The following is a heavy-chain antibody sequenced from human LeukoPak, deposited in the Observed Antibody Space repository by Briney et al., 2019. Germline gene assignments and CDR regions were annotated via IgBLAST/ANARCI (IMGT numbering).Heavy chain of an antibody. Sequence: GGSLRLSCAASGFTFSSFEMNWVRQAPGKGLELVSYISSSGSTIYYADSVKGRFTISRDNAKNSLYLQMNSLRVEDTAVYYCARSAAAGTFPDYWGQGTLVTVSS. CDR1: GFTFSSFE. D-gene: IGHD6-13*01. CDR2: ISSSGSTI. CDR3: ARSAAAGTFPDY. J-gene: IGHJ4*02. V-gene: IGHV3-48*03.